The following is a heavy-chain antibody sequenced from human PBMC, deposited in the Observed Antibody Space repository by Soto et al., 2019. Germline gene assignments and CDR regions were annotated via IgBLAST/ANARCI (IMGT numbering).Heavy chain of an antibody. CDR1: GGSISSYY. Sequence: QVQLQESGPGLVKPSETLSLTCTVSGGSISSYYWSWIRQPPGKGLEWIGYIYYSGSTNYNPSLKRRVTISVDTSKNQVSLKLSSVTAADTAVYYCARTPRPSYGMDVWGQGTTVTVSS. CDR3: ARTPRPSYGMDV. V-gene: IGHV4-59*01. CDR2: IYYSGST. J-gene: IGHJ6*02.